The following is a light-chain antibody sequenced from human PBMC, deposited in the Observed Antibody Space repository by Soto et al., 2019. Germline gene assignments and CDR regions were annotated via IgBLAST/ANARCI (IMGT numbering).Light chain of an antibody. Sequence: DIQMTQSPSSLSASVGDRVTITCRASQGISNYLAWYQQKPGKVPKLLIYAASTLQSGVPSRFSGSGSGTDFTLTISSLQPEDGAAYYCQNYNSALRITFGPGNKVDV. CDR1: QGISNY. CDR2: AAS. J-gene: IGKJ3*01. CDR3: QNYNSALRIT. V-gene: IGKV1-27*01.